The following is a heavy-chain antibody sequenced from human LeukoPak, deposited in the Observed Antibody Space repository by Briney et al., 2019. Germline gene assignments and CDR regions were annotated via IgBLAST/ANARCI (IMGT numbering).Heavy chain of an antibody. D-gene: IGHD5-18*01. V-gene: IGHV4-39*01. Sequence: SETLSLTCTVSGGSISSSSYYWGWIRQPPGKGLEWIGSIYYSGSTYYNPSLKSRVTISVDTSKNQFSLKLSSVTAADTAVYYCARLYSYGYSDYWGQGTLVTVSS. CDR2: IYYSGST. J-gene: IGHJ4*02. CDR1: GGSISSSSYY. CDR3: ARLYSYGYSDY.